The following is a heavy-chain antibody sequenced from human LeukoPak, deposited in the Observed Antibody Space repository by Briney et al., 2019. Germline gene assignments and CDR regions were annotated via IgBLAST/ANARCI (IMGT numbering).Heavy chain of an antibody. Sequence: ASVKVSCKTSGYPFRNYDINWVRQATGQGLEWMGWINPHSGKTGYAQKFQGRVTMTTDTSANTAYMDLSSLRSEDTAVYYCARLSSHYGDCKVDPWGQGTLVTVSS. V-gene: IGHV1-8*01. CDR3: ARLSSHYGDCKVDP. CDR1: GYPFRNYD. D-gene: IGHD4-17*01. CDR2: INPHSGKT. J-gene: IGHJ5*02.